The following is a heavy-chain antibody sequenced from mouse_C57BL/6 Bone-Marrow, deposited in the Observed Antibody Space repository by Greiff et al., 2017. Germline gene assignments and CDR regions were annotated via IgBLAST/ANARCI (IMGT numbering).Heavy chain of an antibody. CDR1: GYTFTSYW. Sequence: QVQLQQPGAELVMPGASVKLSCKASGYTFTSYWLHWVKQRPGQGLEWIGEIDPSDSYTNYNQKFKGKSTLTVDKSSSTAYMQLSSLTSEDSAVYYCARKDYWGQGTTLTVSS. V-gene: IGHV1-69*01. CDR2: IDPSDSYT. J-gene: IGHJ2*01. CDR3: ARKDY.